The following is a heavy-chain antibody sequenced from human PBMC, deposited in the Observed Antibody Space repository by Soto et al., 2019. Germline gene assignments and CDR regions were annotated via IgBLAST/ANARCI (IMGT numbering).Heavy chain of an antibody. CDR3: ARDWESTVSTWSFGAF. CDR2: IIPFLGVT. D-gene: IGHD3-10*01. J-gene: IGHJ4*02. CDR1: GGTFSPYT. V-gene: IGHV1-69*08. Sequence: QVQLVQSGAEVKKPGSSVKVSCKASGGTFSPYTINWVRQAPGQGLEWMGRIIPFLGVTNYAQKFQARVTITADKSTTTAYMELSGLIFEDTAVYYCARDWESTVSTWSFGAFWGRGTLVTVSS.